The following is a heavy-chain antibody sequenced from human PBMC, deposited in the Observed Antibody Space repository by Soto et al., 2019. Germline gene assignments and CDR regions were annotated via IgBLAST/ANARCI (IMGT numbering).Heavy chain of an antibody. CDR2: INTRGDST. Sequence: EVQLLESGGGLVQPGGSLRLSCAASGFTFTTSGMNWVRQAPGKGLEWVSSINTRGDSTYYAVSVKGRFTISRDNSKNTLYLQMSSPRAEDTAFYYCAKGTISFGYWGQGTLVTVSS. V-gene: IGHV3-23*01. J-gene: IGHJ4*02. D-gene: IGHD2-2*01. CDR3: AKGTISFGY. CDR1: GFTFTTSG.